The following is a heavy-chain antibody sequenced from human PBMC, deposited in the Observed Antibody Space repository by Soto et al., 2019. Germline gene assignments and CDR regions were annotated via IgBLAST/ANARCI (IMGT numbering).Heavy chain of an antibody. CDR3: ARGLSRRYCSSTSCHGSYYYYYYMDV. D-gene: IGHD2-2*01. CDR2: INHSGST. V-gene: IGHV4-34*01. CDR1: GGSFSGYY. Sequence: SETLSLTCAVYGGSFSGYYWSWIRQPPGKGLEWIVEINHSGSTNYNPSLKSRVTISVDTSKNQFSLKLSSVTAADTAVYYCARGLSRRYCSSTSCHGSYYYYYYMDVWGKGTTVTVSS. J-gene: IGHJ6*03.